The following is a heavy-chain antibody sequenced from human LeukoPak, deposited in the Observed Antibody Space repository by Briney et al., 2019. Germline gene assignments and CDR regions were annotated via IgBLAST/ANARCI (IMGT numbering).Heavy chain of an antibody. CDR1: GFTFSSYW. J-gene: IGHJ4*02. D-gene: IGHD3-10*01. CDR3: ARWNFGSGSHYLDY. Sequence: QPGGSLRLSCAASGFTFSSYWMTWVRQARGKGLEWVSNIKQDGSETYYVDSVKGRFTISRDNAKNSLYLQMNSLRAEDTAVYYCARWNFGSGSHYLDYWGQGTLVTVSS. V-gene: IGHV3-7*04. CDR2: IKQDGSET.